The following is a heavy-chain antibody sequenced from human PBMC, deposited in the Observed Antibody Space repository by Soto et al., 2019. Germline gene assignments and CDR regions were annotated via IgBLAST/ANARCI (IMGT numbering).Heavy chain of an antibody. V-gene: IGHV6-1*01. Sequence: PSQTLSLTCAISGDSVSSNSAAWTWIRQSPSRGLEWLGRTYYRSKWYNDYAVSVKSRITINPDTSKNQFSLQLNSVTPEDTAVYYCAREQLAVAGPLDYWGQGTLVTVSS. CDR3: AREQLAVAGPLDY. CDR2: TYYRSKWYN. J-gene: IGHJ4*02. CDR1: GDSVSSNSAA. D-gene: IGHD6-19*01.